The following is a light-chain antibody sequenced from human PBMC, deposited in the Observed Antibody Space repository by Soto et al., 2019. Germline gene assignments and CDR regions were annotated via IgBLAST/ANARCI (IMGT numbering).Light chain of an antibody. CDR3: QQYNSWPET. CDR1: QSISRTY. CDR2: DAS. J-gene: IGKJ1*01. V-gene: IGKV3-15*01. Sequence: EIVMTQSPATLSVSPGERATLSCRASQSISRTYLAWYQQKPGQAPRLFIYDASTRATGIPARFSGSGSGTEFTLTISSLQSEDFAVYYCQQYNSWPETFGQGTKVDIK.